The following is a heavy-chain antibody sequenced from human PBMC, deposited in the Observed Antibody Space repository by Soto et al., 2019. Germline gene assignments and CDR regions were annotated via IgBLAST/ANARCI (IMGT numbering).Heavy chain of an antibody. CDR1: GYTFTSYY. J-gene: IGHJ6*02. CDR2: INPSGGST. CDR3: ATDTVYDILTGYYLNGMDV. Sequence: ASVKVSCKASGYTFTSYYMHWMRQAPGQGLEWMGIINPSGGSTIYAQKFQGRVTMTEDTSTDTAYMELSSLRSEDTAVYYCATDTVYDILTGYYLNGMDVWGQGTTVTVSS. D-gene: IGHD3-9*01. V-gene: IGHV1-46*01.